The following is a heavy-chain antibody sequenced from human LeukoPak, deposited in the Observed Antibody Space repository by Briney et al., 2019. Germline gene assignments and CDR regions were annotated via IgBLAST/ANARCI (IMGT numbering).Heavy chain of an antibody. CDR2: IYTSGST. J-gene: IGHJ2*01. V-gene: IGHV4-4*07. Sequence: PSETLCLTCTVSGGSISSYYWSWIRQPAGKGLEWVARIYTSGSTNYNPSLKSRVTMSVDTSKTQFSLKLSSVTAADTAVYYCARVARVETSYWYFDLWGRGTLVTVSS. CDR3: ARVARVETSYWYFDL. CDR1: GGSISSYY.